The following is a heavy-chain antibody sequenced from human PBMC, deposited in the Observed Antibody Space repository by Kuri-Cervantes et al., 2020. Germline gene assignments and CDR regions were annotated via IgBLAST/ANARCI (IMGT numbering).Heavy chain of an antibody. CDR3: ARDYRQLWLHDYYYMDV. CDR1: GFTFSSYW. D-gene: IGHD5-18*01. V-gene: IGHV3-7*04. J-gene: IGHJ6*03. CDR2: IKQDGSEK. Sequence: GGSLRLSCAASGFTFSSYWMHWVRQAPGKGLEWVANIKQDGSEKYYVDSVKGRFTISRDNAKNSLYLQMNSLRAEDTAVYYCARDYRQLWLHDYYYMDVWGKGTTVTVSS.